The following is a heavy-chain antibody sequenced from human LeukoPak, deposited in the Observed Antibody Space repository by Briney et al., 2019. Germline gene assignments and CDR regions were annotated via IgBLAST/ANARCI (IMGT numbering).Heavy chain of an antibody. CDR3: AKWGSYSYSYMDV. V-gene: IGHV3-23*01. J-gene: IGHJ6*03. CDR2: LSGSGTSK. CDR1: GFTFSSYG. Sequence: PGGSLRLSCAASGFTFSSYGMSWVRQAPGKGLEWVSTLSGSGTSKYYADSVKGRFTISRDNSKNTLYLQMNSLRAEDTAVYYCAKWGSYSYSYMDVWGKGTTVTVSS. D-gene: IGHD3-16*01.